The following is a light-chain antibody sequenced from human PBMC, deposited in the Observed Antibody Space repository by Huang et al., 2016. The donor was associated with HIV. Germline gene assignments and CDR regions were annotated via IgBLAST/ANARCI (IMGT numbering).Light chain of an antibody. J-gene: IGKJ4*01. V-gene: IGKV1-NL1*01. CDR1: QGISNS. CDR2: AAA. Sequence: DIQMTQSPSSLSASVGDRVTITCRASQGISNSLAWYQQKPGKAPMLLLYAAARLESGVPSRFSGRGSGTDYTLTISSLQPEDVATYYCQQYYSTPPLTFGGGTKVEIK. CDR3: QQYYSTPPLT.